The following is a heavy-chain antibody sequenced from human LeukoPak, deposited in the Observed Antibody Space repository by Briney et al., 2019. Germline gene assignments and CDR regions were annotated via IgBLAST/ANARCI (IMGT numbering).Heavy chain of an antibody. Sequence: GGSLRLSCAASGFTFSSYSMNWVRQAPGKGLEWVSSIGSSSSYIYYADSVKGRFTISRDNAKNSLYLQMNSLRAEDTAVYYCARDGSSDCDFWSGYYSLDYWGQGTLVTVSS. CDR2: IGSSSSYI. J-gene: IGHJ4*02. D-gene: IGHD3-3*01. CDR1: GFTFSSYS. CDR3: ARDGSSDCDFWSGYYSLDY. V-gene: IGHV3-21*01.